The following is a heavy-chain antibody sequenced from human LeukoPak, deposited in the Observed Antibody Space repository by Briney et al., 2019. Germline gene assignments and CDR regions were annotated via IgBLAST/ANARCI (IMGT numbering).Heavy chain of an antibody. CDR2: IWSDGSKK. V-gene: IGHV3-33*01. Sequence: GTSLRLSCVASGFTFRTYGMYWVRQAPGKGLEWVAVIWSDGSKKYYAESAKGRFTISRDDSKNTLYLQMNSLSGEDTAVYYCARDGAVGRPIDPWGQGTLVTVSS. D-gene: IGHD3-10*01. CDR3: ARDGAVGRPIDP. CDR1: GFTFRTYG. J-gene: IGHJ5*02.